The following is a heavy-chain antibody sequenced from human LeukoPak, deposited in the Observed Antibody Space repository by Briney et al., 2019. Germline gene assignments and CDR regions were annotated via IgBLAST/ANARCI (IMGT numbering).Heavy chain of an antibody. Sequence: GASVKVSCKASGYTFTSYDTNWVRQAPGQGLEWMGWISAYNGNTNYAQKLQGRVTMTTDTSTSTAYMELRSLRSDDTAVYYCARVGPGCSSTSCYYYYYYMDVWGKGTTVTVSS. D-gene: IGHD2-2*01. CDR2: ISAYNGNT. CDR3: ARVGPGCSSTSCYYYYYYMDV. J-gene: IGHJ6*03. V-gene: IGHV1-18*01. CDR1: GYTFTSYD.